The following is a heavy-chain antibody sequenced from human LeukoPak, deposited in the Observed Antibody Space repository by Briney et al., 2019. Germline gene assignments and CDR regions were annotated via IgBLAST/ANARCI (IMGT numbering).Heavy chain of an antibody. V-gene: IGHV3-21*01. CDR3: ARVGVAVAGTGVDY. Sequence: GGSLRLSCAASGFTFSSYSMNWVRQAPGKGLEWVSSISSSSYIYYSDSVKGRFTISRDNAKNSLYLQMNSLRAEDTAVYYCARVGVAVAGTGVDYWGQGTLVTVSS. CDR1: GFTFSSYS. D-gene: IGHD6-19*01. CDR2: ISSSSYI. J-gene: IGHJ4*02.